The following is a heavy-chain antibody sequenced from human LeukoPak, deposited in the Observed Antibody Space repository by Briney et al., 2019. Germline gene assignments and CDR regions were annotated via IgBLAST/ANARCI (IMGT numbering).Heavy chain of an antibody. V-gene: IGHV4-39*07. CDR1: GDSISSSSYY. D-gene: IGHD5-18*01. CDR2: IYYSGST. Sequence: PSETLSLTCTVSGDSISSSSYYWGWIRQPPGKGPEWIGSIYYSGSTYYNPSLKSRVTISVDTSKNQFSLKLSSVTAADTAVYYCARGAMVDYWGQGTLVTVSS. J-gene: IGHJ4*02. CDR3: ARGAMVDY.